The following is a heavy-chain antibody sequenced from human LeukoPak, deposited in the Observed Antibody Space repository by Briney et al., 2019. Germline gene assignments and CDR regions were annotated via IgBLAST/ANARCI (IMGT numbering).Heavy chain of an antibody. J-gene: IGHJ4*02. V-gene: IGHV3-48*01. CDR1: GFTFSSYS. CDR2: ISSSSSTI. D-gene: IGHD5-18*01. CDR3: ARGGDSYGAPYYFDY. Sequence: PGGSLRLSCAASGFTFSSYSMNWVRQAPGKGLEWVSYISSSSSTIYYADSVKGRFTISRDNAKNSLYLQMNSLRAEDTAVYYCARGGDSYGAPYYFDYWGQGTLVTVSS.